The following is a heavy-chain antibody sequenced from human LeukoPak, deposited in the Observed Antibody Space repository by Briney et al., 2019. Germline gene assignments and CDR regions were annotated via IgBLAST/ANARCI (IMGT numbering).Heavy chain of an antibody. CDR2: ISSSGSTI. V-gene: IGHV3-48*03. CDR1: EFSLSNYE. J-gene: IGHJ6*04. Sequence: LAGGSLRLSCAASEFSLSNYEMNWVRQAPGKGLEWVSYISSSGSTIYYADSVKGRFTISRDNAKNSLYLQMNSLRAEDTAVYYCAELGITMIGGVWGKGTTVTISS. D-gene: IGHD3-10*02. CDR3: AELGITMIGGV.